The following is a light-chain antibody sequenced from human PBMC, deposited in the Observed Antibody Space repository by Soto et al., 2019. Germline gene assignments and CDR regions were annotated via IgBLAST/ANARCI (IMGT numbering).Light chain of an antibody. V-gene: IGKV3-20*01. Sequence: EIVLTQSPGTLSLSPGERATLSCRASQSVSGTHLAWYQQKPGQSPRLLIFGVSSRATGTPDRFTGSGSETDFTLTISRLEPEDFAVYRCQQYGSSPTFGQGTKLEIK. CDR2: GVS. CDR1: QSVSGTH. CDR3: QQYGSSPT. J-gene: IGKJ2*01.